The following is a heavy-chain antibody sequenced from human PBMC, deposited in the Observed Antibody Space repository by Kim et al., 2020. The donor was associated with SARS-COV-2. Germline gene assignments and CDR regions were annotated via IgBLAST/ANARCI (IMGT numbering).Heavy chain of an antibody. J-gene: IGHJ6*02. V-gene: IGHV5-51*01. CDR1: GNSFSTSW. Sequence: GESLKISCQGSGNSFSTSWIVWVGQMPGRGLEWMGVIWPGDSTVKYNPSFEGHITISADNSIDTVYLEWPNLRASDSATYFCAQRGAAAAYAMDVWGQGTTVTVS. D-gene: IGHD6-25*01. CDR2: IWPGDSTV. CDR3: AQRGAAAAYAMDV.